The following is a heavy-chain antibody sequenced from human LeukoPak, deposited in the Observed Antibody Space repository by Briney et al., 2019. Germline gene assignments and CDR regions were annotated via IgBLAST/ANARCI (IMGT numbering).Heavy chain of an antibody. CDR2: IYSRGDT. CDR3: ARRNGDSCYLRVWYYFDY. CDR1: EFTVSSNY. D-gene: IGHD4-17*01. V-gene: IGHV3-66*04. J-gene: IGHJ4*02. Sequence: GGSLRLSCAASEFTVSSNYMSCVRQAPGKGLEWVSVIYSRGDTYYADSVKGRFTISRDNSKNTLYLQMNSLRAEDTAMYYCARRNGDSCYLRVWYYFDYWGQGTLVSVSS.